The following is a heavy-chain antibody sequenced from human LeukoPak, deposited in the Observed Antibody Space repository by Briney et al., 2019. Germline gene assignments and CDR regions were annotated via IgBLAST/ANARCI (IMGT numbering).Heavy chain of an antibody. J-gene: IGHJ4*02. CDR2: IKQDGSEK. CDR1: GFTFSSYW. Sequence: GGSLRLSCAASGFTFSSYWMSWVRQAPGKGLEWVANIKQDGSEKYYVGSVKGRFTISRDNAKNSLYLQMSNLRAEDTAVYYCARDVEYDSSESEFAYWGQGTQVVVSS. CDR3: ARDVEYDSSESEFAY. V-gene: IGHV3-7*01. D-gene: IGHD3-22*01.